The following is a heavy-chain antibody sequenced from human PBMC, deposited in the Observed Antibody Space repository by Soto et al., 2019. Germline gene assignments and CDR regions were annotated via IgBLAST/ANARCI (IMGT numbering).Heavy chain of an antibody. CDR3: ARVPLGITMIGLDP. Sequence: SETLSLTCTVSGGSISSGGYYWSWIRQHPGKGLEWIGYIYYSGSTYYNPSLKSRVTISVDTSKNQFSLKLSSVTAADTAVYYCARVPLGITMIGLDPWGQGTQVTVS. V-gene: IGHV4-31*03. CDR1: GGSISSGGYY. CDR2: IYYSGST. D-gene: IGHD3-22*01. J-gene: IGHJ5*02.